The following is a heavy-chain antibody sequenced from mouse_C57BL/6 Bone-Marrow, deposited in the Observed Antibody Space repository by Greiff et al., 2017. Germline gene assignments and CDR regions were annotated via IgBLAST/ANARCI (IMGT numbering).Heavy chain of an antibody. CDR2: IHPNSGST. Sequence: VQLQQPGAELVKPGASVKLSCKASGYTFTSYWMHWVKQRPGQGLEWIGMIHPNSGSTNYNEKFKSKATLTVDKSSSTAYMQLSSLTSEDSAVYYCAREGIYYYGSSCYWGQGTLVTVSA. CDR3: AREGIYYYGSSCY. V-gene: IGHV1-64*01. CDR1: GYTFTSYW. J-gene: IGHJ3*01. D-gene: IGHD1-1*01.